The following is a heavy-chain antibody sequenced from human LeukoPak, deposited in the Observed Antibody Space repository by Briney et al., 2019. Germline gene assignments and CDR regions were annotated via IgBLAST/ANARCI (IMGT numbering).Heavy chain of an antibody. CDR1: GYTFTSYY. D-gene: IGHD3-22*01. V-gene: IGHV1-46*01. Sequence: ASVKVSCKASGYTFTSYYMHWVRQAPGQGLEWMGIINPSGGSTSYAQKFQGRVTMTRDTSTSTVYMELSSLRSEDTAVYYCARDASYYDSSGPPGYFDYWGQGTLVTVSS. CDR2: INPSGGST. J-gene: IGHJ4*02. CDR3: ARDASYYDSSGPPGYFDY.